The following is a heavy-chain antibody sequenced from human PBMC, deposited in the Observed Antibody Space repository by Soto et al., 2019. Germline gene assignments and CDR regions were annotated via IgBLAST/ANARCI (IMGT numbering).Heavy chain of an antibody. D-gene: IGHD2-15*01. CDR1: GGSFSGYY. CDR2: INHSGST. J-gene: IGHJ6*03. CDR3: ARKACSGGSCKPRYYYYYMDV. Sequence: SETLSLTCAVYGGSFSGYYWSWIRQPPGEGLEWIGEINHSGSTNYNPSLKSRVTISVDTSKNQFSLKLSSVTAADTAVYYCARKACSGGSCKPRYYYYYMDVWGKGTTVTVSS. V-gene: IGHV4-34*01.